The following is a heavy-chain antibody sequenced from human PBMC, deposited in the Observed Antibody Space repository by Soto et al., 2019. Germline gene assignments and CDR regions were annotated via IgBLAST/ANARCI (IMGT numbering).Heavy chain of an antibody. Sequence: QVQLVESGGGVVQPGRSLTLSCAASGFTFSSYGMHWVRQAPGKGLEWVAVIWHDGSKKYYADSVKGRFTISRDSSKNTVYLQMNSLRVEDTAVYYCASVNGGNGYYGGSLDYWGQGTLVTVSS. V-gene: IGHV3-33*03. D-gene: IGHD3-10*01. CDR2: IWHDGSKK. CDR3: ASVNGGNGYYGGSLDY. J-gene: IGHJ4*02. CDR1: GFTFSSYG.